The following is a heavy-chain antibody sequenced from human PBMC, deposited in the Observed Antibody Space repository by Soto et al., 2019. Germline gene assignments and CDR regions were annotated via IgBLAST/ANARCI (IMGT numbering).Heavy chain of an antibody. CDR3: ASLGIAAAGTFAVWDY. CDR2: ISYDGSNK. J-gene: IGHJ4*02. CDR1: GFTFISYA. D-gene: IGHD6-13*01. Sequence: PGGSLRLSCAASGFTFISYAMHWVRQAPGKGLEWVAVISYDGSNKYYADSVKGRFTISRDNSKNTLYLQMNSLRAEDTAVYYCASLGIAAAGTFAVWDYWGQGTLVTVSS. V-gene: IGHV3-30-3*01.